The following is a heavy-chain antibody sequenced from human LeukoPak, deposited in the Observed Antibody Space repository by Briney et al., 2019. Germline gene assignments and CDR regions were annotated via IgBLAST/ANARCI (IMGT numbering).Heavy chain of an antibody. CDR2: VSYSGST. CDR1: GGSISSSSFY. D-gene: IGHD2-2*01. V-gene: IGHV4-39*07. CDR3: ARGSRFAGAIRNDAFDI. J-gene: IGHJ3*02. Sequence: SETLSLTCTVSGGSISSSSFYWGWIRQPPGKGLEWIGSVSYSGSTYSNPSLKSRVTISVDTSKNQFSLKLSSVTAADTAVYYCARGSRFAGAIRNDAFDIWGQGTMVTVSS.